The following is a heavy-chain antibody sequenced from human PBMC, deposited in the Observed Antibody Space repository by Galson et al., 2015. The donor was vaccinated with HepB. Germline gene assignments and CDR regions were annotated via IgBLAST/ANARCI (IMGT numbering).Heavy chain of an antibody. CDR2: ISAYNGDT. Sequence: SVKVSCKASGYTFTTYGISWVRQAPGQGLEWMGWISAYNGDTNFAQKFQGRLTMTTDTSTSTAYMELRSLRSDDTAVYYGAREAPPDYWGQGTLVTVSS. V-gene: IGHV1-18*04. J-gene: IGHJ4*02. CDR3: AREAPPDY. CDR1: GYTFTTYG.